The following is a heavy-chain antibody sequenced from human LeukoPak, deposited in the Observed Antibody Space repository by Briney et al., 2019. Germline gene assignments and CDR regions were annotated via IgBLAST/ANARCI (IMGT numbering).Heavy chain of an antibody. V-gene: IGHV4-39*02. Sequence: PSETLSLTCTVSGGSIISSSYYWGWIRQPPGKGLEWIGSIYYSVSTYYNPSLKSRVPISVDTSKNHFTLKLTSFAAADTAVYFCASQRNRTGTIAPFDYWGQGTLVTVSS. D-gene: IGHD4-17*01. CDR2: IYYSVST. J-gene: IGHJ4*02. CDR3: ASQRNRTGTIAPFDY. CDR1: GGSIISSSYY.